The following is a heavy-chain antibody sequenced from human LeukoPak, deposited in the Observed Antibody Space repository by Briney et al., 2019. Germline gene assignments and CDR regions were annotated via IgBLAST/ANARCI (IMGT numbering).Heavy chain of an antibody. CDR2: IIPIFGTA. CDR3: ARVGERFAGLYNWFDP. V-gene: IGHV1-69*13. CDR1: GGTFSSYA. D-gene: IGHD3-10*01. J-gene: IGHJ5*02. Sequence: SVKVSCKASGGTFSSYAISWVRQAPGQGLEWMGGIIPIFGTANYAQKFQGRVTITADESTSTAYMELSSLRSEDTAVYYCARVGERFAGLYNWFDPWGQGTLVTVSS.